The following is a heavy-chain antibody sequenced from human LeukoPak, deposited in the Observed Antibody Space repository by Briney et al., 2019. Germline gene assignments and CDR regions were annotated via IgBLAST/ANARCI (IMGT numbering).Heavy chain of an antibody. CDR1: GFTFSSYA. D-gene: IGHD5-12*01. CDR2: ISGSGGST. J-gene: IGHJ6*02. V-gene: IGHV3-23*01. CDR3: AKDLQDSGYDLDYYGMDV. Sequence: GGSLRLSCAASGFTFSSYAMSWVRQAPGKGLEWVSAISGSGGSTYYADSVKGRFTISRDNSKNTLYLQMNGLRAEDTAVYYCAKDLQDSGYDLDYYGMDVWGQGTTVTVSS.